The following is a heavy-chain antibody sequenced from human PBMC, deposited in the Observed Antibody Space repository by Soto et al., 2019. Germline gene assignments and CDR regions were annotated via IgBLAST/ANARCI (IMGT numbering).Heavy chain of an antibody. V-gene: IGHV1-69*12. CDR3: ARDLGAGGLHERSEYFQH. J-gene: IGHJ1*01. D-gene: IGHD1-1*01. CDR1: GGTFSSYA. Sequence: QVQLVQSGAEVKKPGSSVKVSCKASGGTFSSYAISWVRQAPGQGLEWMGGIIPIFGTANYAQKFQGRVTITADESTSTAYMELSSRRSEDTAVYYWARDLGAGGLHERSEYFQHWGEGTLVTVSS. CDR2: IIPIFGTA.